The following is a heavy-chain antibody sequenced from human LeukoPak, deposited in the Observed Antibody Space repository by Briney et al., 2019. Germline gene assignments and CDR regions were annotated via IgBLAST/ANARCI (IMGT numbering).Heavy chain of an antibody. D-gene: IGHD2-2*01. V-gene: IGHV3-30-3*01. CDR1: GFTFSSYA. CDR2: ISYDGSNK. CDR3: ARDYQVPGYFDY. Sequence: GGSLRLSCAASGFTFSSYATHWVRQAPGKGLEWVAVISYDGSNKYYADSVKGRFTISRDNSKNTLYLQMNSLRAEDTAVYYCARDYQVPGYFDYWGQGTLITVSS. J-gene: IGHJ4*02.